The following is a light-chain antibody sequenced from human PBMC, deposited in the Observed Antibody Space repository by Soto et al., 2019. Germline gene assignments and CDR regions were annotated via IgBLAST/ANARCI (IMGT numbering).Light chain of an antibody. V-gene: IGKV3-20*01. CDR3: QQYGSSPMT. CDR1: QSVAGSS. Sequence: EIVLTQSPGTLSLSPGDRATLSCRASQSVAGSSLAWYQQKPGQAPRLLMYGASSRATGIPARFSGSGSGTDFTLIINRLEAEDFAVYFCQQYGSSPMTFGQGTRLEIK. J-gene: IGKJ5*01. CDR2: GAS.